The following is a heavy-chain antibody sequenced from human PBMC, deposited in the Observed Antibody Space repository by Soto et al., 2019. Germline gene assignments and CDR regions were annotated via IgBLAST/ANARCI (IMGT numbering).Heavy chain of an antibody. CDR3: ASGNYYNGMDV. CDR2: IKKDGSEQ. D-gene: IGHD3-10*01. Sequence: LRLSCAASGFTFSNFWMTWVRQAPGKGLEWVANIKKDGSEQYYVDSVKGRFTVSRDNAKNSVDLQMNSLRPEDTGVYYCASGNYYNGMDVWGQGTTVTVSS. V-gene: IGHV3-7*01. J-gene: IGHJ6*02. CDR1: GFTFSNFW.